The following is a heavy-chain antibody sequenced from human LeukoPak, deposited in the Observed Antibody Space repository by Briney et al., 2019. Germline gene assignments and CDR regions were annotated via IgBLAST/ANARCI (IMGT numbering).Heavy chain of an antibody. Sequence: GDSLKISCKASGYSFSSCWIAWLRQMPGKGLEWMGIIYPGNSGTRYSPSFQGQVTISVDKSISTAYLQWSSLKASETAMYYCVRQDGYYYDSSGYGDDVFDIWGQGTMVTVSS. CDR2: IYPGNSGT. CDR1: GYSFSSCW. V-gene: IGHV5-51*01. J-gene: IGHJ3*02. CDR3: VRQDGYYYDSSGYGDDVFDI. D-gene: IGHD3-22*01.